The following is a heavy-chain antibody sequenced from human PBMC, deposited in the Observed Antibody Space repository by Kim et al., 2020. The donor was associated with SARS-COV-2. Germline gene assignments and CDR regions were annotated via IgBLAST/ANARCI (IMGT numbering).Heavy chain of an antibody. Sequence: ASVKVSCKASGYTFTSYDINWVRQATGQGLEWMGWMNPNSGNTGYAQKFQGRVTMTRNTSISTAYMELSSLRSEDTAVYYCAREPGIAAAGGTYYGMDVWGQGTTVTVSS. CDR3: AREPGIAAAGGTYYGMDV. CDR2: MNPNSGNT. V-gene: IGHV1-8*01. CDR1: GYTFTSYD. J-gene: IGHJ6*02. D-gene: IGHD6-13*01.